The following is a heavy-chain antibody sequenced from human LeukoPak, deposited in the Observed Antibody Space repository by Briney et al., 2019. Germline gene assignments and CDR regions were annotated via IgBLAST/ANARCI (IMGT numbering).Heavy chain of an antibody. CDR1: GDSISNYY. Sequence: SETLSLTCTVSGDSISNYYWSWIRQSAEKKLEYIGRIYTTASTNSNPSLESRVTMSLDTSKNQFSLRLSSVTAADTAVYYCAGMHTVGYYYYYYMDVWGKGTPVTVSS. CDR2: IYTTAST. CDR3: AGMHTVGYYYYYYMDV. V-gene: IGHV4-4*07. D-gene: IGHD2-21*01. J-gene: IGHJ6*03.